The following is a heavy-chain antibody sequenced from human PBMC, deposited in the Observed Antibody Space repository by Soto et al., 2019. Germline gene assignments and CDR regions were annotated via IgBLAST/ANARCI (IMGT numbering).Heavy chain of an antibody. J-gene: IGHJ4*02. V-gene: IGHV3-23*01. Sequence: GGSMRLSCAASGFTFSSYAMSWVRQAPGKGLEWVSAISGSGGSTYYADSVKGRFTISRDNSKNTLYLQMNSLRAEDTAVYYFSKALIRGVTLIPLLYYWGQGTLVPVSS. CDR3: SKALIRGVTLIPLLYY. D-gene: IGHD3-10*01. CDR1: GFTFSSYA. CDR2: ISGSGGST.